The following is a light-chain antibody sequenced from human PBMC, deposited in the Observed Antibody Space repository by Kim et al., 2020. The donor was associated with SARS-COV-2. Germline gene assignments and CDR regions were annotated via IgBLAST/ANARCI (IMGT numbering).Light chain of an antibody. J-gene: IGKJ1*01. CDR3: QQSYNAPWT. CDR1: ETISTY. V-gene: IGKV1-39*01. CDR2: IAS. Sequence: DIQMTQSPSSLSASVGDRVTITCRASETISTYLNWYQQKPGKAPILLIYIASILQSGVPSRFSGSGSVTEFTLTINNLQPEDFVTYYCQQSYNAPWTFGQGTKVEIK.